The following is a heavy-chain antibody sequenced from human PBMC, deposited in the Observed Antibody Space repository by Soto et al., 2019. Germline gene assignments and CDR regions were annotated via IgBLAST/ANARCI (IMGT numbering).Heavy chain of an antibody. CDR1: GFVFTNFW. J-gene: IGHJ1*01. CDR3: ASSIN. CDR2: IDTSGHST. Sequence: GGSLRLSCEACGFVFTNFWIHWVRHVPWKGLVWVARIDTSGHSTNYAESVKGRFTISRDNAKNTVSLQMNNLRVDDTAVYYCASSINWGQVNLVAVSS. V-gene: IGHV3-74*01.